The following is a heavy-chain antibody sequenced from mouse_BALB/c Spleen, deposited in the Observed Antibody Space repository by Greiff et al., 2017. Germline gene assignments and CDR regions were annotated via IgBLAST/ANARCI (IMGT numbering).Heavy chain of an antibody. J-gene: IGHJ2*01. V-gene: IGHV5-9-3*01. CDR2: ISSGGSYT. Sequence: EVQGVESGGGLVKPGGSLKLSCAASGFTFSSYAMSWVRQTPEKRLEWVATISSGGSYTYYPDSVKGRFTISRDNAKNTLYLQMSSLRSEDTAMYYCARQITTVVPDYWGQGTTLTVSS. CDR3: ARQITTVVPDY. D-gene: IGHD1-1*01. CDR1: GFTFSSYA.